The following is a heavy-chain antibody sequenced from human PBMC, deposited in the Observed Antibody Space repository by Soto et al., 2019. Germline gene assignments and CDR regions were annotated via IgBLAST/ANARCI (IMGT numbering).Heavy chain of an antibody. Sequence: QVQLVESGGGVVQPGRSLRLSCAASGFTFSSYGMYWVRQAPGKGLEWVARISYDGSDQFYGDYVKGRFTISRDNSKNILYVQMNSVRSEDTAVYYCAKDTGADYWGQGTVVTVSA. J-gene: IGHJ4*02. V-gene: IGHV3-30*18. CDR1: GFTFSSYG. CDR2: ISYDGSDQ. D-gene: IGHD3-10*01. CDR3: AKDTGADY.